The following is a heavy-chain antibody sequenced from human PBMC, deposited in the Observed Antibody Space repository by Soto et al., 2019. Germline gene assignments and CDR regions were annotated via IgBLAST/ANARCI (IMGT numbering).Heavy chain of an antibody. Sequence: QVQLVQSGAEVKKPGSSVKVSCKASGGTFSSYAISWVRQAPGQGLEWMGGIIPIFGTADYAQKFQGRVTITADESTSTGNMELSSLRSEDTAVYYGASHYDSSGYYYRGLDYWGQGTLVTASS. CDR1: GGTFSSYA. V-gene: IGHV1-69*12. J-gene: IGHJ4*02. CDR2: IIPIFGTA. D-gene: IGHD3-22*01. CDR3: ASHYDSSGYYYRGLDY.